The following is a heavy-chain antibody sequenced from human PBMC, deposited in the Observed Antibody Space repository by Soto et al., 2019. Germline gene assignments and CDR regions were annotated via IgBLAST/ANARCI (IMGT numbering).Heavy chain of an antibody. Sequence: SETLSLTCTVSGGSISSYYWSWIRQPPGKGLEWIGYIYYSGSTNYNPSLKSRVTISVDTSKNQFSLKLSSVTAADTAVYYCARGGHSSSSEDYYYYGMDVWGQGTTVTVSS. J-gene: IGHJ6*02. CDR3: ARGGHSSSSEDYYYYGMDV. D-gene: IGHD6-6*01. V-gene: IGHV4-59*01. CDR2: IYYSGST. CDR1: GGSISSYY.